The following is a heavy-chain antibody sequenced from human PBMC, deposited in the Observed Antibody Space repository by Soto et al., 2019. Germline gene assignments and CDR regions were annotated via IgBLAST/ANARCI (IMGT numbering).Heavy chain of an antibody. Sequence: PGGSLRLSCAASGFTFSSYGMHWVRQAPGKGLEWVAVIWYDGSNKYYADSVKGRFTISRDNSKNGLYLQMNSLRVEDTAVYYCARQDYETSSLDIWGQGTLVTVSS. V-gene: IGHV3-33*01. CDR2: IWYDGSNK. J-gene: IGHJ3*02. D-gene: IGHD4-17*01. CDR1: GFTFSSYG. CDR3: ARQDYETSSLDI.